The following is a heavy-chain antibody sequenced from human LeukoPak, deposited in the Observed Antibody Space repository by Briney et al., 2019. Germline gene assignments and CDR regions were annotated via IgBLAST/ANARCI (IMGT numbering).Heavy chain of an antibody. V-gene: IGHV1-8*01. CDR2: MNPNSGNT. CDR3: ASGIRSGGSCSLGY. Sequence: ASVKVTCKASGYTFTSYDINWVRQATGQGLEWMGWMNPNSGNTNYAQKLQGRVTMTTDTSTSTAYMELRSLRSDDTAVYYCASGIRSGGSCSLGYWGQGTLVTVSS. CDR1: GYTFTSYD. J-gene: IGHJ4*02. D-gene: IGHD2-15*01.